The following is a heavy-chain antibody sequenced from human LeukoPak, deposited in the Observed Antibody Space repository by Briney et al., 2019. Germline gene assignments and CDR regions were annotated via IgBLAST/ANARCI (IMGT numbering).Heavy chain of an antibody. CDR2: MNPNSGNT. V-gene: IGHV1-8*01. CDR1: GYTFTSYD. CDR3: ARGRCTNCVCYSHYYYYMDV. J-gene: IGHJ6*03. Sequence: ASVKVSCKASGYTFTSYDINWVRQATGQGLEWMGWMNPNSGNTGYAQKFQGRVNMTRNTSIRTAYMELSSLRSEDTAVYYCARGRCTNCVCYSHYYYYMDVWGKGTTVTVSS. D-gene: IGHD2-8*01.